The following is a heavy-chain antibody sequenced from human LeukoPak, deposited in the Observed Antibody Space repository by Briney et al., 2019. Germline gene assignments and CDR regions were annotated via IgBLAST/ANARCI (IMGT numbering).Heavy chain of an antibody. CDR2: ITGSGGST. J-gene: IGHJ4*02. D-gene: IGHD3-10*01. V-gene: IGHV3-23*01. CDR1: GFTFSSYA. CDR3: AKKQTPDGCFDC. Sequence: PGGSLRLSCAASGFTFSSYAMSWARQAPGKGPEWVSAITGSGGSTYYADLVKGRFTISRDNSKNTLYLQMNSLRAEDTAVYYCAKKQTPDGCFDCWGQGTLVTVSA.